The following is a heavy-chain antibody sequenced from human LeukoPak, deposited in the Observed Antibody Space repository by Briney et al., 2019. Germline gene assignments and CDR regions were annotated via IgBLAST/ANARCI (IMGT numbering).Heavy chain of an antibody. CDR2: ISAYNGDT. V-gene: IGHV1-18*01. Sequence: ASVKVSCKAAGYTFVSHGISWVRLAPGQGLKWMGWISAYNGDTKYAQKFQARVTMTTDTSTSTAYMELRTLRSDDTAVYYCSRHVVTLVRGVNNRKEDWFDPWGQGTLVSVSS. D-gene: IGHD3-10*01. J-gene: IGHJ5*02. CDR3: SRHVVTLVRGVNNRKEDWFDP. CDR1: GYTFVSHG.